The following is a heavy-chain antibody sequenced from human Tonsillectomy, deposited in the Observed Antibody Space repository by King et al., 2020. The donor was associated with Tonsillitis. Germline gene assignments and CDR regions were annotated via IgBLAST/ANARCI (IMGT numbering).Heavy chain of an antibody. Sequence: VQLQQWGAGLLKPSETLSLTCAVYGGSFSGYYWSWIRQPPGKGLEWIGEINHSGSTNYNPSLKSRVTISVDTSKNQFSLKLSSVTAADTAVYYCASGRLRYYKAWYGMDVWGQGTTVTVSS. D-gene: IGHD3-9*01. J-gene: IGHJ6*02. CDR1: GGSFSGYY. CDR2: INHSGST. CDR3: ASGRLRYYKAWYGMDV. V-gene: IGHV4-34*01.